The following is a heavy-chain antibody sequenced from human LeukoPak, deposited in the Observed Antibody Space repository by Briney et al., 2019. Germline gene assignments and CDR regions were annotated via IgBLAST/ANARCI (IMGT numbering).Heavy chain of an antibody. CDR1: GFTFSGDA. V-gene: IGHV3-23*01. CDR2: ISGSGAHT. D-gene: IGHD3-9*01. CDR3: ARDWFNDY. Sequence: PGGSLRLSCIASGFTFSGDAMNWIRQVPGKGLEWVSAISGSGAHTFYADSVKGRFTISRDNFNDTLYLQMNSLRVDDTAIYYCARDWFNDYWGQGTLVTVPS. J-gene: IGHJ4*02.